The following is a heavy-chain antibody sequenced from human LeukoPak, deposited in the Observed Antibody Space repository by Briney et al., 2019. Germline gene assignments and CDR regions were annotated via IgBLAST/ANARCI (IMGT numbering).Heavy chain of an antibody. CDR1: GFTFTSSA. Sequence: ASVKVSCKASGFTFTSSAVQWVRQARGQRLEWIGWIVVGSGNTNYAQKFQERVTITRDMSTSTAYMELSSLRSEDTAVYYCAADGRYCSGGSCYEYNYWGQGTPVTVSS. J-gene: IGHJ4*02. CDR2: IVVGSGNT. CDR3: AADGRYCSGGSCYEYNY. V-gene: IGHV1-58*01. D-gene: IGHD2-15*01.